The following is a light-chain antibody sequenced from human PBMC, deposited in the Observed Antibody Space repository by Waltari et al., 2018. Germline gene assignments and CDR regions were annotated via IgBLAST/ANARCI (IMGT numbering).Light chain of an antibody. CDR1: QSVCSNC. V-gene: IGKV3-20*01. CDR3: QRYGISPRWA. Sequence: EVVLTQSPGTLSLSPGERATLSCRASQSVCSNCFAWYQQKPGQTPRLLISGTSTRATGIPDRFSGSGSGTDFTLTISRLEPEDSAVYYCQRYGISPRWAFGQGTKVEIK. J-gene: IGKJ1*01. CDR2: GTS.